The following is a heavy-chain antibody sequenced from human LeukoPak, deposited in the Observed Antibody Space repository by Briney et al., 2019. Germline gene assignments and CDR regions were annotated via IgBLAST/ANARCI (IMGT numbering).Heavy chain of an antibody. CDR1: GFTFSNYW. Sequence: PGGSLRLSCAASGFTFSNYWMNWVRQAPGKGLEWVANINRDGSEKYYADSMKGRFIVSRDNAKNSVYLQMNSLRAEDTAMYYCATDTGSYRGLESWGRGTLVTVSS. J-gene: IGHJ4*02. D-gene: IGHD3-16*02. CDR3: ATDTGSYRGLES. V-gene: IGHV3-7*05. CDR2: INRDGSEK.